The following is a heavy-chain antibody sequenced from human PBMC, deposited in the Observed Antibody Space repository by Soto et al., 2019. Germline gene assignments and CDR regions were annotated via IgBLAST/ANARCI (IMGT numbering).Heavy chain of an antibody. Sequence: PGGSLRLSCAASGFTFSNYGMHWVRQAPDRGLEWVAAMWYDESRTFYAESVKGRFTISRDDSRKTLYLEMNTLRVDDTGVYYCVKDGDNTGYYFTYYFDHWGQGAPVTVSS. J-gene: IGHJ4*02. V-gene: IGHV3-33*06. CDR3: VKDGDNTGYYFTYYFDH. CDR1: GFTFSNYG. D-gene: IGHD3-22*01. CDR2: MWYDESRT.